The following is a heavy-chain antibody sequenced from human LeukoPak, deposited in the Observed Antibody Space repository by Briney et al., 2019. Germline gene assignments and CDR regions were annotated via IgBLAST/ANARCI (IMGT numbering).Heavy chain of an antibody. D-gene: IGHD5-12*01. Sequence: PSETLSLTCAVYGGSFSGYYWSRIRQPPGKGLEWIGEINHSGSTNYNPSLKSRVTISVDTSKNQFSLKLSSVTAADTAVYYCARVSVATTQTHDVDAFDIWGQGTMVTVSS. V-gene: IGHV4-34*01. CDR3: ARVSVATTQTHDVDAFDI. CDR1: GGSFSGYY. J-gene: IGHJ3*02. CDR2: INHSGST.